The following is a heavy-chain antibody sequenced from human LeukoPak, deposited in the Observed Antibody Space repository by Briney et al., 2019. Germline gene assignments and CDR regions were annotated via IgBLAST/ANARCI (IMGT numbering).Heavy chain of an antibody. CDR1: GYTFTSYG. Sequence: ASVKVSCKASGYTFTSYGISWVRQAPGQGLEWMGWISAYNGNTNYAQKLQGRVTMTTDTSTSTAYMELRSLRSDATAVYYCARTHPDSSGYSYYYYYMDVWGKGTTVTVSS. V-gene: IGHV1-18*01. CDR2: ISAYNGNT. D-gene: IGHD3-22*01. J-gene: IGHJ6*03. CDR3: ARTHPDSSGYSYYYYYMDV.